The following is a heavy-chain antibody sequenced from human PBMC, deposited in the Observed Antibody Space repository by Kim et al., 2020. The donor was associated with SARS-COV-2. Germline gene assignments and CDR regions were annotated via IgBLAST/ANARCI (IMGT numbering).Heavy chain of an antibody. CDR3: ARGLRREITIFGVVTHYGMDV. CDR2: MNPNSGNT. V-gene: IGHV1-8*01. J-gene: IGHJ6*02. CDR1: GYTFTIYD. D-gene: IGHD3-3*01. Sequence: ASVKVSCKASGYTFTIYDINWVRQATGQGLEWMGWMNPNSGNTGYAQKFQGRVTMTRNTAISTAYMELSSLRSEDTAVYYCARGLRREITIFGVVTHYGMDVWGQGTTVTVSS.